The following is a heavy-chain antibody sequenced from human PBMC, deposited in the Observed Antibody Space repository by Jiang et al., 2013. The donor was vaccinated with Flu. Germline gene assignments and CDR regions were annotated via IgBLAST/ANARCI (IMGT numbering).Heavy chain of an antibody. J-gene: IGHJ5*02. Sequence: PGLVKPSQTPSLTCAISGDTVSSSSAAWDWIRQSPSRGLEWLGRTSYRSKWSNDYAESVKSRITINPDTTKNQVSLQVTSVTPEDTAVYYCVRVVYGSGRENWLDPWGQGTLVTVSS. V-gene: IGHV6-1*01. CDR1: GDTVSSSSAA. D-gene: IGHD3-10*01. CDR2: TSYRSKWSN. CDR3: VRVVYGSGRENWLDP.